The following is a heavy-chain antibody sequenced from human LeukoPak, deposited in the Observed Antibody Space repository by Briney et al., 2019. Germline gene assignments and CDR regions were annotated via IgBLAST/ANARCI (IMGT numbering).Heavy chain of an antibody. CDR3: ASVAGDAFDI. V-gene: IGHV4-61*08. CDR1: GGSISSGDYY. J-gene: IGHJ3*02. Sequence: SETLSLTCTVSGGSISSGDYYWSWIRQPPGKGLEWIGYIYYSGSTNYNPSLKSRVTISVDTSKNQFSLKLSSVTAADTAVYYCASVAGDAFDIWGQGTMVTVSS. CDR2: IYYSGST. D-gene: IGHD3-10*01.